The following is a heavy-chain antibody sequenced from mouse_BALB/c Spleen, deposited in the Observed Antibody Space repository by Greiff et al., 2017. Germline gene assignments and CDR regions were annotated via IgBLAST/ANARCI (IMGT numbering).Heavy chain of an antibody. V-gene: IGHV3-8*02. D-gene: IGHD2-1*01. CDR1: GDSITSGY. Sequence: EVKLVESGPSLVKPSQTLSLTCSVTGDSITSGYWNWIRKFPGNKLEYMGYISYSGSTYYNPSLKSRISITRDTSKNQYYLQLNSVTTEDTATYYCARDGIYYGNYEYFDVWGAGTTVTVSS. CDR3: ARDGIYYGNYEYFDV. CDR2: ISYSGST. J-gene: IGHJ1*01.